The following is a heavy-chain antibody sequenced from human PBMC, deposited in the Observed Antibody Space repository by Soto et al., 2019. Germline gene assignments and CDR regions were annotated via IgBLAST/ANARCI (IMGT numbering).Heavy chain of an antibody. D-gene: IGHD1-20*01. CDR2: ISYDGSNK. J-gene: IGHJ6*03. CDR3: AKTSGIIRNYYMDV. CDR1: GFTFSSYG. V-gene: IGHV3-30*18. Sequence: GGSLRLSCAASGFTFSSYGMHWVRQAPGKGLEWVAVISYDGSNKYYADSVKGRFTISRDNSKNTLYLQMNSLRAEDTAVYYCAKTSGIIRNYYMDVWGKGTTVTVSS.